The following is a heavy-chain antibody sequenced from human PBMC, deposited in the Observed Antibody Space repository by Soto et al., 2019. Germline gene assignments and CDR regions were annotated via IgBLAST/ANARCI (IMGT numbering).Heavy chain of an antibody. CDR3: ARTTSSSDY. Sequence: QVQLVQSGAEVKKPGASVKVSCKASGYTFTSYDIHWVRQASGQGLEWMGRVNPNSGNTSYAQKFQGRVTMTRNTSISTAYMELSSLTSDDTAVYYCARTTSSSDYWGQGTLVTVSS. CDR1: GYTFTSYD. J-gene: IGHJ4*02. D-gene: IGHD6-6*01. CDR2: VNPNSGNT. V-gene: IGHV1-8*01.